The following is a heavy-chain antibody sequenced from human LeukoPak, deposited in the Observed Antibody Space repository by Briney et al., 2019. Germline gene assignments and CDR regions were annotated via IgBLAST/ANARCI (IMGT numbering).Heavy chain of an antibody. J-gene: IGHJ4*02. CDR1: GYSISTGYY. CDR3: ASGHYDILTGYFDYFDY. D-gene: IGHD3-9*01. CDR2: FYHGGST. Sequence: PSETLSLTCTVSGYSISTGYYWDWIRQPPGKGLEWIGTFYHGGSTYYNPSLKSRVTISVDTSKNQFSLKLSSVTAADTAVYYCASGHYDILTGYFDYFDYWGQGTLVTVSS. V-gene: IGHV4-38-2*02.